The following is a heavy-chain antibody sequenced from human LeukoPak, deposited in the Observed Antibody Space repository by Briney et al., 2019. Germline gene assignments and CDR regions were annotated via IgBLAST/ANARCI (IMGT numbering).Heavy chain of an antibody. J-gene: IGHJ4*02. Sequence: SETLSLTCTVSGGSISSYYWSWIRQPPGKGLEWIGYIYYSGSTNYNPSLKSRVTISVDTSKNQFSLKLSSVTAADTAVYFCARGDGWYYYWGQGTLVTVSS. CDR3: ARGDGWYYY. V-gene: IGHV4-59*01. CDR2: IYYSGST. D-gene: IGHD6-19*01. CDR1: GGSISSYY.